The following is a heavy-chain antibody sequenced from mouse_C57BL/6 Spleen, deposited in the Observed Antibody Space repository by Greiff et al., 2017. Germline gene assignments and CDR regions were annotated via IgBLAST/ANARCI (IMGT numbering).Heavy chain of an antibody. J-gene: IGHJ1*03. D-gene: IGHD1-1*01. CDR3: ARGADYYGSSPWYFDV. Sequence: QVQLQQPGAELVRPGSSVKLSCKASGYTFTSYWMDWVKQRPGQGLEWIGNIYPSDSETHYNQQFKDKAPLTVDKSSSTASMQLSSLTSEDSAVYYCARGADYYGSSPWYFDVWGTEATVTVAS. CDR1: GYTFTSYW. CDR2: IYPSDSET. V-gene: IGHV1-61*01.